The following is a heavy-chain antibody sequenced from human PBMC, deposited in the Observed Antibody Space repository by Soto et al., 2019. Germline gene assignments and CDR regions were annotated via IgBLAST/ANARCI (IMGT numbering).Heavy chain of an antibody. D-gene: IGHD3-3*01. CDR3: ARHKRFLEWLPFDSPLAPHPPSHYYYYYMDV. CDR2: IYPGDSDT. CDR1: GYSFTNYW. Sequence: PGESLKISCKGSGYSFTNYWIGWVRQMPGKGLEWMGIIYPGDSDTRYSPSFQGQVTISADKSISTAYLQWSSLKASDTAMYYCARHKRFLEWLPFDSPLAPHPPSHYYYYYMDVWGKGTTVTVSS. V-gene: IGHV5-51*01. J-gene: IGHJ6*03.